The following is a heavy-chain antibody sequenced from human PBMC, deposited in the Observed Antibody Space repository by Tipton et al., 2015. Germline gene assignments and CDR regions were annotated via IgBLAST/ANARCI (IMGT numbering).Heavy chain of an antibody. D-gene: IGHD3-22*01. CDR2: ITSGSSTT. CDR1: GFSFSSYS. J-gene: IGHJ4*02. CDR3: ARRSYDSIGYSPEPFDS. Sequence: SLRLSCVASGFSFSSYSMSWVRQAPGKGLEWDSNITSGSSTTYYADSVKGGFTISSDTAKNSLYMQMSSLRAGDTAVYYCARRSYDSIGYSPEPFDSWGQGTLVTVSS. V-gene: IGHV3-48*01.